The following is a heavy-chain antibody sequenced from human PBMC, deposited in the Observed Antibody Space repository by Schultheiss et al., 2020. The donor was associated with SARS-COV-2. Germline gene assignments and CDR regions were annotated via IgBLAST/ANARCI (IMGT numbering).Heavy chain of an antibody. Sequence: SETLSLTCAVYGGSFSGYYWSWIRQPAGKGLEWIGRIYTSGSTNYNPSLKSRVTISVDTSKNQFSLKLSSVTAADTAVYYCARSSGYGDPLVDYWGQGTLVTVSS. CDR1: GGSFSGYY. D-gene: IGHD4-17*01. CDR2: IYTSGST. V-gene: IGHV4-59*10. CDR3: ARSSGYGDPLVDY. J-gene: IGHJ4*02.